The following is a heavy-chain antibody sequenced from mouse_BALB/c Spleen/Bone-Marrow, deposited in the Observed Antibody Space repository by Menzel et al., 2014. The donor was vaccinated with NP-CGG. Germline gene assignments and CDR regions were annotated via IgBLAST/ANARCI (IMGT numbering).Heavy chain of an antibody. D-gene: IGHD2-2*01. CDR2: INPSTGYT. CDR1: GYTLTSYW. CDR3: ARGVRGYDGFAY. J-gene: IGHJ3*01. V-gene: IGHV1-7*01. Sequence: QVHVKQSGAELAKPGASVKMSCKASGYTLTSYWMHWVKQRPGQGLDWIGYINPSTGYTEYNQKFKDKATLTADKSSSTAYMQLSSLTSEDSAVYYCARGVRGYDGFAYWGQGTLVTVSA.